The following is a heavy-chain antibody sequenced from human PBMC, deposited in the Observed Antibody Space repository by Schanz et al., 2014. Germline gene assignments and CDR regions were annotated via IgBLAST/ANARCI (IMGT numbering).Heavy chain of an antibody. CDR1: GFTFRSYG. J-gene: IGHJ4*02. Sequence: QVQLVESGGGVVQPGRSLRLSCAASGFTFRSYGMHWVRQAPGKGLEWVAVIWYDGSNKYYADSVKGRFTISRDNSKNTLFLQMNSLRAEDTAVYYCARDHTTESYYSAGPPIDYWGQGTLVIVSS. CDR3: ARDHTTESYYSAGPPIDY. D-gene: IGHD1-26*01. CDR2: IWYDGSNK. V-gene: IGHV3-33*01.